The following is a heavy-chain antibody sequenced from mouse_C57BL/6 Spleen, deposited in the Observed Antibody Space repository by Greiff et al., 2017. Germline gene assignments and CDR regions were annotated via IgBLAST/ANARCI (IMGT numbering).Heavy chain of an antibody. V-gene: IGHV3-1*01. CDR3: ARGWLLNWYFDV. D-gene: IGHD2-3*01. Sequence: VQLKESGPGMVKPSQSLSLTCTVTGYSITSGYDWHWIRHFPGNKLEWMGYISYSGSTNYNPSLKSRISITHDTSKNHFFLKLNSVTTEDTATYYCARGWLLNWYFDVWGTGTTVTVSS. J-gene: IGHJ1*03. CDR1: GYSITSGYD. CDR2: ISYSGST.